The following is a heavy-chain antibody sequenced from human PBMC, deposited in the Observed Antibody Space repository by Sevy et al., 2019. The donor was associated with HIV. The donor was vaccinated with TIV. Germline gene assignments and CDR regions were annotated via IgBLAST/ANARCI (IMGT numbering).Heavy chain of an antibody. Sequence: SETLSLTCTVSGGSISDYYWTWIRQPAGMGLEWLGRIYISGSTEYNPSLKSRVSMSLDTSKNTFSLKLTSMTAADTAVYYCARGPQSCNSVSCYSALSWGQGILVTVSS. J-gene: IGHJ4*01. D-gene: IGHD2-15*01. CDR3: ARGPQSCNSVSCYSALS. CDR2: IYISGST. V-gene: IGHV4-4*07. CDR1: GGSISDYY.